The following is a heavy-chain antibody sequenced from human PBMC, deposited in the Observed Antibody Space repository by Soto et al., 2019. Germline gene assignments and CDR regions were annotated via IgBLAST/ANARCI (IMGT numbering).Heavy chain of an antibody. V-gene: IGHV3-74*01. CDR1: GFTFSSYW. CDR3: ARDSGYYFHDY. J-gene: IGHJ4*02. D-gene: IGHD3-22*01. Sequence: GGSLRLSCAASGFTFSSYWMHWVRQAPGKGLVWVSRINSDGSSTSYTDSVKGRFTISRDNAKNTLYLQMNSLRAEDTAVYYCARDSGYYFHDYWGQGTLVTVSS. CDR2: INSDGSST.